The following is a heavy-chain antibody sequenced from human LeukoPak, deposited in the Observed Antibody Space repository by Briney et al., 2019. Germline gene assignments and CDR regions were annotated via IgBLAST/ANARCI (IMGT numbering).Heavy chain of an antibody. V-gene: IGHV5-51*01. CDR1: GYRFISNW. J-gene: IGHJ6*01. D-gene: IGHD5-12*01. CDR2: IYPGDSVS. CDR3: ARLGGGYDYNHYYAMDV. Sequence: GESLKISCKGSGYRFISNWIGWVRQMPGKGLEWIGVIYPGDSVSRYSPSFEGQVAMSVDKSITTAYLQWSSLKASDTATYYCARLGGGYDYNHYYAMDVWGTGTSVTVS.